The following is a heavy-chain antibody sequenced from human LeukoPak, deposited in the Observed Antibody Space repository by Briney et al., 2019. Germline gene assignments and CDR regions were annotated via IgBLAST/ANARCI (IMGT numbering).Heavy chain of an antibody. V-gene: IGHV3-7*01. J-gene: IGHJ4*02. CDR2: IKQDGSEK. D-gene: IGHD6-19*01. Sequence: GGSLRLSCAASGFTFSSYWMSWVRQAPGKGLEWVANIKQDGSEKYYVDSVKGRFTISRDNAKNSLYLQMNSLRAEDTAVYYCARDGFETWQWLAEVYFDYWGQGTLVAVSS. CDR1: GFTFSSYW. CDR3: ARDGFETWQWLAEVYFDY.